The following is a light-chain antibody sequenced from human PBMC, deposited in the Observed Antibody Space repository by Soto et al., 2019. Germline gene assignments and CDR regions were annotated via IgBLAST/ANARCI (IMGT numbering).Light chain of an antibody. V-gene: IGLV2-8*01. CDR1: SSDVGGYNY. J-gene: IGLJ1*01. CDR2: EVS. Sequence: QSALKQAPSASGAAGGGGPIFCTGTSSDVGGYNYVSWYQQHPGKAPKLMIYEVSKRPSGVPDRFSGSKSGNTASLSVSGLQAEDKADYYCSSYAGSNNRIFGTGTKVTVL. CDR3: SSYAGSNNRI.